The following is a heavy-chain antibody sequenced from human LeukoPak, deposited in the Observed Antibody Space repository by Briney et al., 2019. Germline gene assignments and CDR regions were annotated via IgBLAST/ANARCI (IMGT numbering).Heavy chain of an antibody. J-gene: IGHJ4*02. Sequence: GGSLRLSCAASGFTFSSYAMSWVRQAPGKGLEWVSAISGSGGSTYYADSVKGRFTISRDNSKNTLYLHMNSLRAEYTAVYYCARDGQVFTMILGYWGQGTLVTVSS. CDR3: ARDGQVFTMILGY. CDR2: ISGSGGST. CDR1: GFTFSSYA. D-gene: IGHD3-22*01. V-gene: IGHV3-23*01.